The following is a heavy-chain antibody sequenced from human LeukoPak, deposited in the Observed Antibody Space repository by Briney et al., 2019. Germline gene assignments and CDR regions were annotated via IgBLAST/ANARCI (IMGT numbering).Heavy chain of an antibody. CDR1: GITLSNYG. CDR2: ISDSGGST. CDR3: VKRGAVIRVILVGFHKEAYYFDS. D-gene: IGHD3-22*01. J-gene: IGHJ4*02. V-gene: IGHV3-23*01. Sequence: GGSLRLSCVVSGITLSNYGMSWVRQAPGKGLEWVAGISDSGGSTKYADSVRGRFTISRDNPKNTLHLQMNSLRAEDTAVYFCVKRGAVIRVILVGFHKEAYYFDSWGQGALVTVSS.